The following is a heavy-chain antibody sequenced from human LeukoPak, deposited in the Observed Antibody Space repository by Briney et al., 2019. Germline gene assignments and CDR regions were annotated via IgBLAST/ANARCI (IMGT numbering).Heavy chain of an antibody. D-gene: IGHD3-22*01. CDR3: AKDRGSSGYYVDY. CDR1: GFTFSSYG. V-gene: IGHV3-30*18. J-gene: IGHJ4*02. CDR2: ISYDGSNK. Sequence: GGSLRLSCAASGFTFSSYGRHWVRQAPGKGLEWVAVISYDGSNKYYADSVKGRFTISRDNSKNTLYLQMNSLRAEDTAVYYCAKDRGSSGYYVDYWGQGTLVTVSS.